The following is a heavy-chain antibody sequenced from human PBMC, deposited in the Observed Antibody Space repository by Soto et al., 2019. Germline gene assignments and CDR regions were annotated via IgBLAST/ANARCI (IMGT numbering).Heavy chain of an antibody. V-gene: IGHV5-10-1*01. D-gene: IGHD3-3*01. CDR2: IDPSDSYT. CDR3: ARLNGYDFYPFDY. J-gene: IGHJ4*02. Sequence: ESLTISRKGSGDIVTSYWISLVRQMPGKGLEWMGRIDPSDSYTNYSPSFQGHVTISADKSISTAYLQWSSLKASDTAMYYCARLNGYDFYPFDYWGQGTLVTVSS. CDR1: GDIVTSYW.